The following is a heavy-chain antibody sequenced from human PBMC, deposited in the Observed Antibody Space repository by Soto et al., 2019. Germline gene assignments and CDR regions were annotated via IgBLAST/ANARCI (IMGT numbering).Heavy chain of an antibody. J-gene: IGHJ6*02. CDR3: AISASIGYCSSTSCYGGAGDYYYYGMDV. CDR2: IYPGDSDT. CDR1: GYSFTSYW. D-gene: IGHD2-2*01. Sequence: GESLKISCKGSGYSFTSYWIGWVRQMPGKGLEWMGIIYPGDSDTRYSPSFQGQVTISADKSISTAYLQWSSLKASDTAMYYCAISASIGYCSSTSCYGGAGDYYYYGMDVWGQGTTVTAP. V-gene: IGHV5-51*01.